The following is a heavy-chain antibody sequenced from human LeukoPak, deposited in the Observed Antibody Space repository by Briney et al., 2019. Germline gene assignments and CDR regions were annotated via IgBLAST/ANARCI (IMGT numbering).Heavy chain of an antibody. CDR2: IRGDGYDT. D-gene: IGHD3-10*01. J-gene: IGHJ4*02. CDR3: ASDRVLGSGSLGN. CDR1: GFSFSDFW. Sequence: GGSLRLSCTASGFSFSDFWMHWVRQAPRKGLVWVSRIRGDGYDTNYADSVKGRFTISRDNAQNTLYLQMNSLRAEDTAVYYCASDRVLGSGSLGNWGQGTLVTVSS. V-gene: IGHV3-74*01.